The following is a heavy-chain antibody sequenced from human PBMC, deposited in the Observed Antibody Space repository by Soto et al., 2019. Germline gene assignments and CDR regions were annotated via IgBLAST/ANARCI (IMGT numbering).Heavy chain of an antibody. D-gene: IGHD3-22*01. CDR3: ASWGSYYYDSSGYHDY. CDR1: GFTFSSYS. J-gene: IGHJ4*02. CDR2: ISSSSSYI. Sequence: GSLRLSCAASGFTFSSYSMNWVRQAPGRGLEWVSSISSSSSYIYYADSVKGRFTISRDNAKNSLYLQMNSLRAEDTAVYYCASWGSYYYDSSGYHDYWGQGTLVTVSS. V-gene: IGHV3-21*01.